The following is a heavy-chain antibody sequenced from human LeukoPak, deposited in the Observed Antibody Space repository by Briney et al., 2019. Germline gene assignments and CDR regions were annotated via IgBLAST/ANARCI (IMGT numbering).Heavy chain of an antibody. V-gene: IGHV1-69*04. Sequence: ASVKVSYRASGGTFSSYAISWVRQAPGQGLEWMGRIIPIFGIANYAQKFQGRVTITADKSTSTAYMELSSLRSEDTAVYYCARDSYDSSGYYPAESDYWGQGTLVTVSS. D-gene: IGHD3-22*01. CDR3: ARDSYDSSGYYPAESDY. CDR1: GGTFSSYA. CDR2: IIPIFGIA. J-gene: IGHJ4*02.